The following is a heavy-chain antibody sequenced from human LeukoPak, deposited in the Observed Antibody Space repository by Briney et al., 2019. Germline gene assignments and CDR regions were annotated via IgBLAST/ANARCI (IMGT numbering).Heavy chain of an antibody. Sequence: GGSLRLSCAASGFTFSSYAMSWVRQAPGKGLEWVSATSGSGGSTYYADSVKGRFTISRDNSENTLYLQVNSLRAEDTAVYYCAKFLLGTMTVVVKPDAFDIWGQGTMVTVSS. J-gene: IGHJ3*02. CDR3: AKFLLGTMTVVVKPDAFDI. V-gene: IGHV3-23*01. D-gene: IGHD3-22*01. CDR2: TSGSGGST. CDR1: GFTFSSYA.